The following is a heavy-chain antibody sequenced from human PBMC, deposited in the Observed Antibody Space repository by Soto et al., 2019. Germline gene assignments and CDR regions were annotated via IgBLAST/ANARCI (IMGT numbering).Heavy chain of an antibody. Sequence: EVQLVETGGGLIYPGGSLRLSCAASGFSVRGDTMNWVRQAPGKGLEWISALYSGVNTNDAGSVKGRFTISRDTSKNTLSRQMNSPRVEDTAVYYGARHAWLENWGQGNLVTVSS. J-gene: IGHJ4*02. CDR1: GFSVRGDT. CDR3: ARHAWLEN. CDR2: LYSGVNT. D-gene: IGHD3-9*01. V-gene: IGHV3-53*02.